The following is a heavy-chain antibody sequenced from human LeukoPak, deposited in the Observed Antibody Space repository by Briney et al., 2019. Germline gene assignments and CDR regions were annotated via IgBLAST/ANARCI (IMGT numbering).Heavy chain of an antibody. Sequence: PGGSLRLSCAASGFTFSSYAMSWVRQAPGKGLEWVSAISGSGGSTYYADSVEGRFTISRDNSKNTLYLQMNSLRAEDTAVYYCAKARPYYYDSSGYPPGDAFDIWGQGTMVTVSS. J-gene: IGHJ3*02. V-gene: IGHV3-23*01. D-gene: IGHD3-22*01. CDR2: ISGSGGST. CDR1: GFTFSSYA. CDR3: AKARPYYYDSSGYPPGDAFDI.